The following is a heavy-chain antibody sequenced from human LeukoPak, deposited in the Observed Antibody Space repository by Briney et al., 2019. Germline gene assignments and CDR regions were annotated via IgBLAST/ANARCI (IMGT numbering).Heavy chain of an antibody. Sequence: GGSLRLSCAASGFTFDDYAMHWVRHAPGKGLEWVSGISWNSGSIGYADSVKGRFTISRDNAKNSLYLQMNSLRAEDTALYYCAKSWGQYYYYYYMDVWGKGTTVTVSS. CDR3: AKSWGQYYYYYYMDV. V-gene: IGHV3-9*01. CDR1: GFTFDDYA. D-gene: IGHD7-27*01. CDR2: ISWNSGSI. J-gene: IGHJ6*03.